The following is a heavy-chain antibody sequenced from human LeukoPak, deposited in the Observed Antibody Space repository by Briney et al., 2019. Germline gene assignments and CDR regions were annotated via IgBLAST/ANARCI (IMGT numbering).Heavy chain of an antibody. V-gene: IGHV1-46*01. Sequence: ASVKVSCKASGYTFTSYYMHWVRQAPGQGPEWMGIINPSGGSTSYAQKFQGRVTMIRDTSTSTVYMELSSLRSEDTAVYYCARDPTAKYPLDYWGQGTLVTVSS. CDR2: INPSGGST. CDR1: GYTFTSYY. CDR3: ARDPTAKYPLDY. D-gene: IGHD2/OR15-2a*01. J-gene: IGHJ4*02.